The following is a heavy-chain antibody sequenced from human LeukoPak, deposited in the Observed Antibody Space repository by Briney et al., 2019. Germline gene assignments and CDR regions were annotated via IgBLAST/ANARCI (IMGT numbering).Heavy chain of an antibody. CDR1: GGSFSGYY. V-gene: IGHV4-34*01. CDR3: ASQGHHGKIVGTTLSYFYMDV. J-gene: IGHJ6*03. D-gene: IGHD1-26*01. CDR2: INHSGST. Sequence: SETLSLTCAVYGGSFSGYYWSWIRQPPGKGLEWIGEINHSGSTNYNPSLKSRVTISVDTSKNQFSLKLSSATAADTAFHYCASQGHHGKIVGTTLSYFYMDVWGKGTTVTVSS.